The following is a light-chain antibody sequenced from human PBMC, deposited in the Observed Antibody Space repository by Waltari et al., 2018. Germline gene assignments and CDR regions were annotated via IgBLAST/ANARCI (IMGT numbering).Light chain of an antibody. J-gene: IGLJ1*01. CDR2: DVS. V-gene: IGLV2-14*03. CDR1: SSDVGGYNY. Sequence: QSALTQPASVSGSPGQSITISCTGTSSDVGGYNYVSWYQPHPGKAPKLMIYDVSNRPSGVSNRFSGSKSGNTASLTISGLQAEDEADYYCSSYTSSRLRVFGTGTKVTVL. CDR3: SSYTSSRLRV.